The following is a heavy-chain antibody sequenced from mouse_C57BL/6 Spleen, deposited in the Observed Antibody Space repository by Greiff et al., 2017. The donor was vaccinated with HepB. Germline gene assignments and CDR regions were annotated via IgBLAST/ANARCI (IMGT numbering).Heavy chain of an antibody. CDR2: IYPGGGYT. CDR1: GYTFTNYW. D-gene: IGHD3-3*01. V-gene: IGHV1-63*01. J-gene: IGHJ4*01. CDR3: ARSEGTRYYAMDY. Sequence: VQRVESGAELVRPGTSVKMSCKASGYTFTNYWIGWAKQRPGHGLEWIGDIYPGGGYTNYNEKFKGKATLTADKSSSTAYMQFSSLTSEDSAIYYCARSEGTRYYAMDYWGQGTSVTVSS.